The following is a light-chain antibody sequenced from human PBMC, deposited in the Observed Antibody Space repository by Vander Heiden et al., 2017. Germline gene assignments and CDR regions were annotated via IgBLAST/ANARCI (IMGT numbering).Light chain of an antibody. J-gene: IGLJ3*02. CDR1: SLRTYY. Sequence: SADLTQKPALSVALGQTVRITCQGDSLRTYYATWYQQKPGQAPVLVFYGYNKRPSVIPDRFPGSRSGNTASLTITVAQAGDDADYYCNSRDISGSRLVVFGGGTKLTVL. CDR2: GYN. V-gene: IGLV3-19*01. CDR3: NSRDISGSRLVV.